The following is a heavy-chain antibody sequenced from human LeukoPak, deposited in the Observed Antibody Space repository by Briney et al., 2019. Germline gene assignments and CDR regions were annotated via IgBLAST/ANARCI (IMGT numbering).Heavy chain of an antibody. CDR2: IKQDGSEK. Sequence: PGGSLRLSCAASGFTFSSYWMSWVRQAPGKGLEWVANIKQDGSEKYYVDSVKGRFTISRDNAKNSLYLQMNSLRAEDTAVYYCARDCSSTSCYWTFDYWGPGTLVTVSS. D-gene: IGHD2-2*01. CDR3: ARDCSSTSCYWTFDY. V-gene: IGHV3-7*01. CDR1: GFTFSSYW. J-gene: IGHJ4*02.